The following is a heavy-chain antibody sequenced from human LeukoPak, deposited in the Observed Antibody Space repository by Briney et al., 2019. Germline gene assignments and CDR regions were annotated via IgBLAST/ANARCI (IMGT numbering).Heavy chain of an antibody. CDR2: INHGGST. J-gene: IGHJ4*02. D-gene: IGHD4-17*01. CDR1: GGSFSGYY. CDR3: ARETYGDKLFDY. V-gene: IGHV4-34*01. Sequence: SETLSLTCAVYGGSFSGYYWSWIRQPPGKGLEWIGEINHGGSTNYNPSLKSRVTISVDTSKNQFSLKLSSVTAADTAVYYCARETYGDKLFDYWGQGTLVTVSS.